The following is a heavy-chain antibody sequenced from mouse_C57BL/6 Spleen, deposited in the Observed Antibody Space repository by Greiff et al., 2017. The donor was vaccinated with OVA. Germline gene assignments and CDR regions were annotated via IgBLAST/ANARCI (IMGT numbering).Heavy chain of an antibody. V-gene: IGHV6-3*01. D-gene: IGHD2-4*01. Sequence: EVQLVESGGGLVQPGGTMTLSCVASGFTFSNYWMNWVRQSPEKGLEWVAQIRLKSDNYATHYAESVKGRFTISRDDSKSSVYLQMNNLRAEDTGIYYCTLIYYDYDGRYLDYWGQGTTLTVSS. CDR1: GFTFSNYW. CDR2: IRLKSDNYAT. CDR3: TLIYYDYDGRYLDY. J-gene: IGHJ2*01.